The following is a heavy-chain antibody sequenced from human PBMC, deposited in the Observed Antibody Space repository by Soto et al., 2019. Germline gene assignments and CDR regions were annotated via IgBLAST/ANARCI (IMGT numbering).Heavy chain of an antibody. CDR1: GDTRTDFS. D-gene: IGHD2-15*01. V-gene: IGHV1-3*01. CDR3: ATSEGDCGGGSCYNYFYYYGMDV. CDR2: LSVGNGDT. J-gene: IGHJ6*02. Sequence: ASVKVSCKAPGDTRTDFSMHWVRQAPGQRPEWMRWLSVGNGDTKYSQKLQGRVTITRDTSARTAYMELSNLRSEDTAVYYCATSEGDCGGGSCYNYFYYYGMDVWGQGTTVTVSS.